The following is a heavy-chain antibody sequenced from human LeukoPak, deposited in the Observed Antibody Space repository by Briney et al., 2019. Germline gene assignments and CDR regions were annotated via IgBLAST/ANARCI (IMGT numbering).Heavy chain of an antibody. CDR3: ARFFDGTGFDI. CDR1: GYTFGDYY. V-gene: IGHV1-2*02. CDR2: VSPKSGGT. Sequence: ASVKVSCKASGYTFGDYYMHWVRLAPGQGLEWMGWVSPKSGGTNYAQKFKGRVTITRDTSITTAYMELSRLRSDDTAVYYCARFFDGTGFDIWGQGTMVTVSS. D-gene: IGHD3-10*01. J-gene: IGHJ3*02.